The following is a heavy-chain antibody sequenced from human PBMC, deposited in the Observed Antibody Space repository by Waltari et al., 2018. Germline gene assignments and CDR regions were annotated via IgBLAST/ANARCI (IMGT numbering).Heavy chain of an antibody. J-gene: IGHJ3*02. CDR3: ATDGSWDHAFDI. D-gene: IGHD1-26*01. Sequence: EVQLVQSGAEVKKPGATVKISCKVSGYTFTDYYMHWVQQAPGKGLEWMGGFDPEDGETIYAQKFQGRVTMTEDTSTDTAYMELSSLRSEDTAVYYCATDGSWDHAFDIWGQGTMVTVSS. V-gene: IGHV1-69-2*01. CDR2: FDPEDGET. CDR1: GYTFTDYY.